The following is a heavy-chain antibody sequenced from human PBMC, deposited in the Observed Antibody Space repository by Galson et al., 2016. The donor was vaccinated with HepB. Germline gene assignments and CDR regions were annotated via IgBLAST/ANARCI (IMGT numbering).Heavy chain of an antibody. CDR1: GGSISSSYYY. CDR3: ARRIGTVTLDFDY. CDR2: LYYSGST. D-gene: IGHD4-17*01. V-gene: IGHV4-39*01. J-gene: IGHJ4*02. Sequence: SETLSLTCTISGGSISSSYYYWGWIRQPPGKRLEWIGSLYYSGSTYYNPSLKSRVTISVDTSKNQFSLNLRSVTAADTAVYYCARRIGTVTLDFDYWGQGTLVTVSS.